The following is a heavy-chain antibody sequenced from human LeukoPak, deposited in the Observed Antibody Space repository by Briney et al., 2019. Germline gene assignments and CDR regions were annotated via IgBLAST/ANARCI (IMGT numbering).Heavy chain of an antibody. CDR2: INHSGST. V-gene: IGHV4-34*01. Sequence: SETLSLTCAVYGGSFSGYYWSWIRQPPGKGLEWIGEINHSGSTNYNPSLKSRVTISVDTSKNQFSLKLSFVTAADTAVYYCARGYSSSWYVNYWGQGTLVTVSS. CDR1: GGSFSGYY. CDR3: ARGYSSSWYVNY. J-gene: IGHJ4*02. D-gene: IGHD6-13*01.